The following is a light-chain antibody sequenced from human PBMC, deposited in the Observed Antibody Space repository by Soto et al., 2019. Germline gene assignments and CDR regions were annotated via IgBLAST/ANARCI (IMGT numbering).Light chain of an antibody. Sequence: QSVRTRPASWSGPPGHSITISGIGTSRNFGGYNYVSWYQQHPGEAPQLLIYDVSYRPSGVSNRFSGSKSGNTASLTISGLQAEDEADYYCTSYTPTSTLYVFGPGTKVTVL. CDR3: TSYTPTSTLYV. CDR2: DVS. J-gene: IGLJ1*01. V-gene: IGLV2-14*01. CDR1: SRNFGGYNY.